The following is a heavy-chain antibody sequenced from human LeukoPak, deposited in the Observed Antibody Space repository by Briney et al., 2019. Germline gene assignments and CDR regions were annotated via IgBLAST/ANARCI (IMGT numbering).Heavy chain of an antibody. CDR3: ARRGPAAPDY. Sequence: SVKVSCKASGGIFSRYAISWVRQAPGQGLEWMGGMVPIFGTANYAQKFQGRVTITADESTSTAYMELSSLRSDDTAVYYCARRGPAAPDYWGQGTLVTVSS. CDR1: GGIFSRYA. J-gene: IGHJ4*02. V-gene: IGHV1-69*13. CDR2: MVPIFGTA. D-gene: IGHD6-13*01.